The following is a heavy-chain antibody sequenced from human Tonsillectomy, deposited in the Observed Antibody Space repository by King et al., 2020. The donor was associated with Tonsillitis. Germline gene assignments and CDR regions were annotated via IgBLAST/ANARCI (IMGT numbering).Heavy chain of an antibody. CDR1: GGSITSSS. D-gene: IGHD2-21*02. V-gene: IGHV4-59*08. CDR2: ISSSWNT. CDR3: ARSPYCGGDCYSILFDY. Sequence: QLQESGPGLVKPSETLSLTCTVSGGSITSSSWIWIRQPPGLGLEWIGFISSSWNTDYIPSLDSRVIISVDTSTTQFSLKLNSVTAADTAVYYCARSPYCGGDCYSILFDYWGQGTLVTVSS. J-gene: IGHJ4*02.